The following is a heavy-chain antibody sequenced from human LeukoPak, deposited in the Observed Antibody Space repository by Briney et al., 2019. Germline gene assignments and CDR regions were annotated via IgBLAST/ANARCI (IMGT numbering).Heavy chain of an antibody. CDR1: GGTFSSYA. D-gene: IGHD6-13*01. J-gene: IGHJ6*02. CDR2: IIPILGIA. Sequence: SVKVSCKASGGTFSSYAISWVRQAPGQGLEWMGRIIPILGIANYAQKFQGRVTITADKSTSTAYMELSSLRSEDTAVYYCARDLGSGSWNYYYGMDVWGQGTTVTVSS. CDR3: ARDLGSGSWNYYYGMDV. V-gene: IGHV1-69*04.